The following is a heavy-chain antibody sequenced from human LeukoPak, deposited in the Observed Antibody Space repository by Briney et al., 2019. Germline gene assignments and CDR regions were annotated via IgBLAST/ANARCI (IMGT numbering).Heavy chain of an antibody. V-gene: IGHV4-39*01. CDR2: IYYSGST. CDR1: GGSISSSSYY. Sequence: SETLSLTRTVSGGSISSSSYYWGWIRQPPGKGLEWIGSIYYSGSTYYNPSLKSRVTISVDTSKNQFSLKLSSVTAADTAVYYCASCPAGDYWGQGTLVTVSS. CDR3: ASCPAGDY. D-gene: IGHD2-2*01. J-gene: IGHJ4*02.